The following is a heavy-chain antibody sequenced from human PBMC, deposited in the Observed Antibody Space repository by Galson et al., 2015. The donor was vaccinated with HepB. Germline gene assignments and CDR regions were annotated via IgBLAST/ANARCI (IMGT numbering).Heavy chain of an antibody. D-gene: IGHD4-23*01. V-gene: IGHV3-30*18. CDR1: GFTFSSYG. J-gene: IGHJ4*02. Sequence: SLRLSCAASGFTFSSYGMHWVRQAPGKGLEWVAVISYDGSNKYYADSVKGRFTISRDNSKNTLYLQMNSLRAEDTAVYYCAKDTPDYGGNPLDYWGQGTLVTVSS. CDR3: AKDTPDYGGNPLDY. CDR2: ISYDGSNK.